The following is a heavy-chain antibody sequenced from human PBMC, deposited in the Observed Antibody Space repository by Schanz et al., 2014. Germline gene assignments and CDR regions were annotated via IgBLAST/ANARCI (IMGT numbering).Heavy chain of an antibody. Sequence: EVQLVESGGGLVQPGGSLRLSCAASGFTFSSYWMHWVRQVPGKGLVWVSRIKSDGSSTSYADSVKGRVTISRDNAKNTLYMQMNSLRTEDTAVYYCAKDAENAAMTTAYLDSWGQGTLVTVSS. CDR1: GFTFSSYW. D-gene: IGHD5-18*01. CDR3: AKDAENAAMTTAYLDS. CDR2: IKSDGSST. J-gene: IGHJ4*02. V-gene: IGHV3-74*01.